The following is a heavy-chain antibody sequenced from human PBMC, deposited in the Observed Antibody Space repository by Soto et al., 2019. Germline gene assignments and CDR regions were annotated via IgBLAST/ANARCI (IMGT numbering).Heavy chain of an antibody. D-gene: IGHD2-21*02. CDR3: ARGRYCGGDCYSGDY. CDR1: GGTFSSYA. V-gene: IGHV1-69*13. Sequence: SVKVSCKASGGTFSSYAISWVRQAPGQGLEWMGGIIPIFGTANYAQKFQGRVTITADESTSTAYMELSSLRSEDTAVYYCARGRYCGGDCYSGDYWGQGTLVTVSS. CDR2: IIPIFGTA. J-gene: IGHJ4*02.